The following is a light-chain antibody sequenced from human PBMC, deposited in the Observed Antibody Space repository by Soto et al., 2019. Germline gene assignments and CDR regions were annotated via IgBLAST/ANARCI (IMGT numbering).Light chain of an antibody. CDR3: QQYGSSPQT. J-gene: IGKJ1*01. Sequence: ALTQFPGSLTVAPGERAALAGSASQSVGSNYLAWYQQRPGQHPNLLIFGASHRAPDIPDRFSGSWSGTDVTLTISRLETEDVAGYYCQQYGSSPQTFGQGTRWIS. V-gene: IGKV3-20*01. CDR1: QSVGSNY. CDR2: GAS.